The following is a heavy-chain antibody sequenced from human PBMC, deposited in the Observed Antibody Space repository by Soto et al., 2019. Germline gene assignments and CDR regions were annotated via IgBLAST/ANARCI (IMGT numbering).Heavy chain of an antibody. V-gene: IGHV4-59*01. CDR1: GGSISSYY. D-gene: IGHD6-19*01. J-gene: IGHJ4*02. CDR2: IPYSGST. Sequence: TSETLSLTCSVSGGSISSYYWSWIRQPPGKGLEWIGYIPYSGSTNYSPSLKSRVTISVDTSKNQFSLKLASVTAADTAVYYCARRGYSSGWYYFDYWGQGTLVTVSS. CDR3: ARRGYSSGWYYFDY.